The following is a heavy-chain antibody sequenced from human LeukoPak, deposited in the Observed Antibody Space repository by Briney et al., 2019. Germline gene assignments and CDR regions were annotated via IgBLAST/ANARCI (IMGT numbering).Heavy chain of an antibody. CDR3: ARVTRFYRTFDY. V-gene: IGHV4-34*01. CDR1: GGSFSGYY. Sequence: PSETLSLTCAVYGGSFSGYYWSWIRQPPGKGLEWIGEINHSGSTNYNPSLKSRVTISVDTSKNQFSLKLSSVTAADTAVYYCARVTRFYRTFDYWGQGTLVTVPS. D-gene: IGHD1-14*01. J-gene: IGHJ4*02. CDR2: INHSGST.